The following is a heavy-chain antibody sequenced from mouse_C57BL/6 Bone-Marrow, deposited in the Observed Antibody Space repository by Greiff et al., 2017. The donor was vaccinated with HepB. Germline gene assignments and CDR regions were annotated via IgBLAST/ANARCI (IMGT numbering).Heavy chain of an antibody. CDR2: IWGVGST. Sequence: QLVESGPGLVAPSQSLSITCTVSGFSLTSYGVDWVRQSPGKGLEWLGVIWGVGSTNYNSALKSRLSISKDNSKSQVFLKMNSLQTDDTAMYYCASGPDGAMDYWGQGTSVTVSS. J-gene: IGHJ4*01. CDR3: ASGPDGAMDY. CDR1: GFSLTSYG. V-gene: IGHV2-6*01. D-gene: IGHD2-3*01.